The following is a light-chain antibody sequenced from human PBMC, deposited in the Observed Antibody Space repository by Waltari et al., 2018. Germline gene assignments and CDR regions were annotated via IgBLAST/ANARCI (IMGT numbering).Light chain of an antibody. CDR2: LGS. CDR1: QSLLHSNGYNY. CDR3: MQALQTPLT. V-gene: IGKV2-28*01. Sequence: DIVMTQSPLSLPVTPGEPASISCRSSQSLLHSNGYNYLDWYLQKPGQSPQLLIYLGSNRASGVPDRFSGSGSGTDFTLKINRVEAEDVGVYYCMQALQTPLTFGGGTKVGIK. J-gene: IGKJ4*01.